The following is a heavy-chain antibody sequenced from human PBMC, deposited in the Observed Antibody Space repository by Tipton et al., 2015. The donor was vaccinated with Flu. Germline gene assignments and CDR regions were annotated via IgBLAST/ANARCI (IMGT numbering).Heavy chain of an antibody. Sequence: TLSLTCTVSGDSISRGSYYYNWIRQPAGEGLEWIGRIYTNANTNYKASLKSRVTISIDRSRNQFSLRLSSVTAADTAMYFCARVQTGTNWFDPWGQGTLVTVSS. V-gene: IGHV4-61*02. CDR2: IYTNANT. J-gene: IGHJ5*02. CDR3: ARVQTGTNWFDP. D-gene: IGHD1-1*01. CDR1: GDSISRGSYY.